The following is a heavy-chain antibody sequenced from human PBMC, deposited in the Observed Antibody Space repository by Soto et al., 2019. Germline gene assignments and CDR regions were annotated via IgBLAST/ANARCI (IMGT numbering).Heavy chain of an antibody. CDR2: ISSSSSYT. D-gene: IGHD2-15*01. Sequence: RRLSCAASGFTFSDYYMPWIRQAPGQLLEWVSYISSSSSYTNYADSVKGRFTISRDNAKNSLYLQMNSLRAEDTAVYYCARDPYFIVGSCEGHRVDHCVPGTL. J-gene: IGHJ5*02. CDR1: GFTFSDYY. V-gene: IGHV3-11*05. CDR3: ARDPYFIVGSCEGHRVDH.